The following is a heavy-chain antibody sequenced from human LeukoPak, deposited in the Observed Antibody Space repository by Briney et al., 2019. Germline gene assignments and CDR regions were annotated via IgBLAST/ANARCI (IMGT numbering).Heavy chain of an antibody. J-gene: IGHJ4*02. CDR1: GFTFSSYE. CDR2: ISSSGSTL. CDR3: ARDPYYGDYVV. D-gene: IGHD4-17*01. V-gene: IGHV3-48*03. Sequence: GGSLRLSCAASGFTFSSYEMNWVRQAPGKGLEWVSYISSSGSTLYYADSVKGRFTISRDNAKNSLYLQMNSLRAEDTAVYYCARDPYYGDYVVWGQGTLVTVSS.